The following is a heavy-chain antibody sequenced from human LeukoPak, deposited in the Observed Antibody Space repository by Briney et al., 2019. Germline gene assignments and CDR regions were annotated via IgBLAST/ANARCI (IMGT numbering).Heavy chain of an antibody. J-gene: IGHJ6*02. Sequence: GGSLRLSCAASGFTFSTYWMSWVRQAPGKGLEWVSVISGSGGTTYYADSVKGRFTISRDSSKNTLYLQMNSLRAEDTAVYYCAKVSGGGLYYDGMDVWGQGTTVTVSS. CDR1: GFTFSTYW. V-gene: IGHV3-23*01. D-gene: IGHD1-14*01. CDR2: ISGSGGTT. CDR3: AKVSGGGLYYDGMDV.